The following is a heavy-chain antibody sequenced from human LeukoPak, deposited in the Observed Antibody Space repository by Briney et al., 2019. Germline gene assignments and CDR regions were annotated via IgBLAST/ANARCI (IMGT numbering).Heavy chain of an antibody. D-gene: IGHD3-22*01. J-gene: IGHJ4*02. CDR1: GYTFTGYY. CDR2: INPNTGGT. V-gene: IGHV1-2*02. Sequence: ASVKVSCKTSGYTFTGYYMHWVRQAPGQGRAWMGWINPNTGGTNYAQKFQGRVTMTSDTSISTAYMELSSLKSDDTAMYYCARAPMIVVIFPPRLDFWGQGTLVTVSS. CDR3: ARAPMIVVIFPPRLDF.